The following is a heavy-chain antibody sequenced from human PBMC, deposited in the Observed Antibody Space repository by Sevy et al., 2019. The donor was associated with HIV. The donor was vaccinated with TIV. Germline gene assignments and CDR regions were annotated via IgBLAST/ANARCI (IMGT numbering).Heavy chain of an antibody. CDR2: IYYSWST. D-gene: IGHD3-22*01. CDR1: GGSISSGGYY. V-gene: IGHV4-31*03. CDR3: ARGYYYDSSGYYREAYGMDV. Sequence: SETLSLTCTVSGGSISSGGYYWSWIRQHPGKGLEWIGYIYYSWSTYYDPSLKSRVTISVDTSKNQFSLKLSSVTAADTAVYYCARGYYYDSSGYYREAYGMDVWGQGTTVTVSS. J-gene: IGHJ6*02.